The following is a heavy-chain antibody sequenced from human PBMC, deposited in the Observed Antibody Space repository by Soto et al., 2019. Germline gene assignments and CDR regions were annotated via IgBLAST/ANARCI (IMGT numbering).Heavy chain of an antibody. V-gene: IGHV5-51*01. D-gene: IGHD3-9*01. CDR3: ARHLTAGSGYFDWLPGY. CDR2: IYPGDSDT. CDR1: GYSFTSYW. J-gene: IGHJ4*02. Sequence: GESLKISCKGSGYSFTSYWIGWVRQMPGNGLEWMGIIYPGDSDTRYSPSFQGQVTISADKSISTAYLQWSSLKASDTAMYYCARHLTAGSGYFDWLPGYWGQGTLVTVSS.